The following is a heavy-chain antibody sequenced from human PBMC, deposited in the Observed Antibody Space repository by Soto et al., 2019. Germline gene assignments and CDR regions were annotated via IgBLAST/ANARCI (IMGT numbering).Heavy chain of an antibody. CDR1: GGTFSSYA. Sequence: QVQLVQSGAEVKKPGSSVKVSCKASGGTFSSYAISWVRQAPGQGLEWMGGIIPIFGTANYAQKFQGRVTITADDSKSTAYMELSRLRSEDTAVYYCARAPTVVEGPHYYYYGMDVWGQGTTVTVSS. CDR2: IIPIFGTA. D-gene: IGHD2-15*01. V-gene: IGHV1-69*01. J-gene: IGHJ6*02. CDR3: ARAPTVVEGPHYYYYGMDV.